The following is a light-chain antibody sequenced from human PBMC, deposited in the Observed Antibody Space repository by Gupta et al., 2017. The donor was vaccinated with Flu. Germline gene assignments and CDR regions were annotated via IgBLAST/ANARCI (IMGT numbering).Light chain of an antibody. CDR3: GSEDSRRSACV. Sequence: QSVLTQPPSVSAAPGQKVTISCSGSSSNMGNNYVSWYQQLPGTTPNLLIFDNNKRPSGIPDRFSGSNSGTSATLSITGLQAGDEADYYCGSEDSRRSACVFGGGTKLTVL. V-gene: IGLV1-51*01. CDR2: DNN. J-gene: IGLJ3*02. CDR1: SSNMGNNY.